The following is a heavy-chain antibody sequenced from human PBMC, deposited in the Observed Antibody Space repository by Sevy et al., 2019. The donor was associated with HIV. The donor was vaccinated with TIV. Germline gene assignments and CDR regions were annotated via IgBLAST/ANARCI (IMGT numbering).Heavy chain of an antibody. Sequence: GESLKISCQGSGYSFTSHWIGWVRHMPGKGQEWMGIIFPDDSDTRYSPSFQGQVTFSADKSINTAYLQWSSLKASDTAMYYCATSRSGYFDSSGYYIYWGQGTLVTVSS. J-gene: IGHJ4*02. V-gene: IGHV5-51*01. CDR3: ATSRSGYFDSSGYYIY. CDR1: GYSFTSHW. CDR2: IFPDDSDT. D-gene: IGHD3-22*01.